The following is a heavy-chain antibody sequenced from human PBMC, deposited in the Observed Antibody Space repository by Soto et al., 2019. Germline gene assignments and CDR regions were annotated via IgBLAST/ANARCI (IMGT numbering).Heavy chain of an antibody. Sequence: QVQLHESGPGLVKPSQTLSLTCNVSGVYISTYCWTRIRPPPRKGLEWIGCIYSTGRTNYNPSLKNRVTLLLDMSSHQVSLNWTSVTETDTAVYFCAREAWPKYRDYWGQGLLVTVSS. D-gene: IGHD3-10*01. V-gene: IGHV4-4*07. CDR2: IYSTGRT. CDR1: GVYISTYC. J-gene: IGHJ4*02. CDR3: AREAWPKYRDY.